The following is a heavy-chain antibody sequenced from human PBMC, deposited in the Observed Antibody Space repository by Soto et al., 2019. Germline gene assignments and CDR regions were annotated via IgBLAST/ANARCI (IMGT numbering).Heavy chain of an antibody. J-gene: IGHJ5*02. V-gene: IGHV4-59*01. Sequence: SETLSLTWTVSGGSISSYYWIWIRQPPGKGLEWIGYIYYSGSTNYNPSLKSRVTISVDTSKNQFSLKLSSVTAADTAVYYCAREGWAAAGFDPWGQGTLVTVSS. CDR1: GGSISSYY. D-gene: IGHD6-13*01. CDR3: AREGWAAAGFDP. CDR2: IYYSGST.